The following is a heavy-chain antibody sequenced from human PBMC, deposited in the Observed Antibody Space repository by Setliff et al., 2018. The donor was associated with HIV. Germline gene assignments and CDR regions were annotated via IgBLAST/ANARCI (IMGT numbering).Heavy chain of an antibody. Sequence: SETLSLTRTVSGGSISTYYWRWLRQAPGRGLEWIGYIYYSGSTNYNPSLKSRVTISVDTSKNRFSRKLSSVTAADTAVYYCARGDGTKYYYYYYMDVWGKGTTVTVSS. V-gene: IGHV4-59*01. CDR2: IYYSGST. CDR3: ARGDGTKYYYYYYMDV. CDR1: GGSISTYY. D-gene: IGHD1-7*01. J-gene: IGHJ6*03.